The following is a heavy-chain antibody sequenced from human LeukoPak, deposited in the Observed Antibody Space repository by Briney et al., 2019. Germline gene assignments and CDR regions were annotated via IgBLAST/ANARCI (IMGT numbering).Heavy chain of an antibody. V-gene: IGHV4-59*11. D-gene: IGHD4-23*01. Sequence: SETLSLTCTVSGGSICSHYWAWLRQPPGKGLEWIGWMFFTGDTNYNPSLKSRVTISVDHSKNQFSLKLTSVTAADTAVYYCAKEGNDYGANSIDYWGRGTLVTVSS. CDR2: MFFTGDT. J-gene: IGHJ4*02. CDR1: GGSICSHY. CDR3: AKEGNDYGANSIDY.